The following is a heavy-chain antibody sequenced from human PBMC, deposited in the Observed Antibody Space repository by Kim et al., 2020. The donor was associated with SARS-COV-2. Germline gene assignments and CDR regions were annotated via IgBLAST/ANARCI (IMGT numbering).Heavy chain of an antibody. CDR3: ARDLDVLRPGFHYDILTGYWKDYGMDV. CDR2: ISYDGSNK. J-gene: IGHJ6*02. Sequence: GGSLRLSCAASGFTFSSYGMHWVRQAPGKGLEWVAVISYDGSNKYYADSVKGRFTISRDNSKNTLYLQMNSLRAEDTAVYYCARDLDVLRPGFHYDILTGYWKDYGMDVWGQGTTVTVSS. V-gene: IGHV3-33*05. CDR1: GFTFSSYG. D-gene: IGHD3-9*01.